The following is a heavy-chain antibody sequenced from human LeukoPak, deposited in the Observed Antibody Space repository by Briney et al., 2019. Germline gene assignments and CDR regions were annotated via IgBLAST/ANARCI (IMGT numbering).Heavy chain of an antibody. D-gene: IGHD5-12*01. V-gene: IGHV4-39*01. J-gene: IGHJ4*02. Sequence: SETLSLTCTVSGDSIRTSSYYWGWIRQPPGKGLEWIGGIYYSGSTYYNPSLKSRVTISVDTSKNQLSLKLSSVTAADTAVYYCARHGLGYDYEFDYWGQGTLVTVSS. CDR2: IYYSGST. CDR3: ARHGLGYDYEFDY. CDR1: GDSIRTSSYY.